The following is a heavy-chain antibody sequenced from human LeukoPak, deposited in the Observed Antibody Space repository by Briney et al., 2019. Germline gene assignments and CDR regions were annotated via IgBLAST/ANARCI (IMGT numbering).Heavy chain of an antibody. CDR2: IKSKTDGGTT. Sequence: GGSLRLSCVASGFTFNIYSMSWVRQAPGKGLEWVGRIKSKTDGGTTDYAAPVKGRFTISRDDSKNTLYLQMNSLKTEDTAVYYCTTVFSRHDLWGGPLYIWGQGTMVTVSS. CDR1: GFTFNIYS. V-gene: IGHV3-15*01. J-gene: IGHJ3*02. CDR3: TTVFSRHDLWGGPLYI. D-gene: IGHD3-3*01.